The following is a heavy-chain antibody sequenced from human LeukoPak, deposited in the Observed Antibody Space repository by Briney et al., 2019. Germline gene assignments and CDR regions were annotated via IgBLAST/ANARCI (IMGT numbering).Heavy chain of an antibody. D-gene: IGHD3-22*01. CDR1: GAXINNNF. CDR2: IYSSGSA. J-gene: IGHJ5*02. Sequence: PSETLSLTCTVSGAXINNNFCTWIRQPPGKGLEWIGYIYSSGSANYNPSLKSRVTISGDTSKNQISLKLTSVTAADTAVYFCARHRDYYDTWGQGTLVTVSS. V-gene: IGHV4-59*08. CDR3: ARHRDYYDT.